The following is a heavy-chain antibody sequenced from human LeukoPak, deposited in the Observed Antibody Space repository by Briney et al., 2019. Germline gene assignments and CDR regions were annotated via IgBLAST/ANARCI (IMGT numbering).Heavy chain of an antibody. J-gene: IGHJ3*02. Sequence: RGSLRLSCAASGFTFSSYVMHWVRQAPGKGLEWVAVISYDGSNKYYADSVKGRFTISRDNSKNTLYLQMNSLRAEDTAVYYCARDYHQWWELPLGAFDIWGQGTMVTVSS. CDR2: ISYDGSNK. CDR1: GFTFSSYV. V-gene: IGHV3-30-3*01. D-gene: IGHD1-26*01. CDR3: ARDYHQWWELPLGAFDI.